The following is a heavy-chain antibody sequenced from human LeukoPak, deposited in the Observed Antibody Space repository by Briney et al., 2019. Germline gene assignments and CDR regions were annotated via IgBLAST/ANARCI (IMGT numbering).Heavy chain of an antibody. J-gene: IGHJ5*02. D-gene: IGHD6-13*01. V-gene: IGHV4-34*01. Sequence: PSETLSLTCGVSGGSFSFYYWSWTRQPPGKGLEWIGEISQSGSTNYNPSLKSRVNISLDTSENQFSLKLSSVTAADTAVYYCARDPLAAAGTMREYWWFDPWGQGTLVTVSS. CDR1: GGSFSFYY. CDR3: ARDPLAAAGTMREYWWFDP. CDR2: ISQSGST.